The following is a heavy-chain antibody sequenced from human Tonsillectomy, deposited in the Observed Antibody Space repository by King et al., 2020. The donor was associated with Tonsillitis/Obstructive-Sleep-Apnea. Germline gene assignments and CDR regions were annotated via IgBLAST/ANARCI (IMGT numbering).Heavy chain of an antibody. Sequence: VQLVESGGASIRPGGSLRLSWVGSGFTFRDSWMSWVRQAPGKGLEWLGRIKNKGDGGTTDYASPVIGRYTISRDDSKNTVYLQMNSLIPEDTAVYYCTTDPRYWGQGALVTVSS. CDR1: GFTFRDSW. D-gene: IGHD1-14*01. V-gene: IGHV3-15*02. CDR3: TTDPRY. J-gene: IGHJ1*01. CDR2: IKNKGDGGTT.